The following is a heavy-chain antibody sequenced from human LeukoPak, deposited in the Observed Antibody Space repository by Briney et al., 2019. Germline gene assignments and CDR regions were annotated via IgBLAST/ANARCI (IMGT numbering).Heavy chain of an antibody. CDR3: KRDLRDKDY. Sequence: LSGGSLRLSCAASGFTLSTYWMHWVRQPPGKGLVWVSRINGDGTQTNYADSVKGRFTVSRDNAKNTLYLQMNSLRAEHTAVYCCKRDLRDKDYWRQEALVTVYS. J-gene: IGHJ4*01. CDR2: INGDGTQT. V-gene: IGHV3-74*01. CDR1: GFTLSTYW.